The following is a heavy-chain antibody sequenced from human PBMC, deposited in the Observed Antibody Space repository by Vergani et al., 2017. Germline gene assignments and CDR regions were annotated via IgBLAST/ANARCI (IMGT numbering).Heavy chain of an antibody. CDR3: AKPGGRMSWGDDY. CDR2: ISGSGGST. D-gene: IGHD3-16*01. Sequence: EVQLLESGGGLVQPGGSLRLSCAASGFTFSSYAMSWVRQGPGKGLEWVSAISGSGGSTYYAESVRGRFTISRDNSKNTLYLQMNSLRAADTAVYYCAKPGGRMSWGDDYWGQGTLVTVSS. V-gene: IGHV3-23*01. CDR1: GFTFSSYA. J-gene: IGHJ4*02.